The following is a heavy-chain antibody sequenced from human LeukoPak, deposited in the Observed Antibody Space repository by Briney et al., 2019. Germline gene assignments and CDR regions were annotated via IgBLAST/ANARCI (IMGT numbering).Heavy chain of an antibody. D-gene: IGHD6-19*01. V-gene: IGHV3-30-3*01. J-gene: IGHJ4*02. CDR3: ARDRGSSGWYDFDY. Sequence: GRSLRLSCAASGFTFSSYAMHWVRQAPGKGLEWVASISCDESNKYYADSVKGRFTVSRDNSKNTLYLQMNSLGAEDTAVYYCARDRGSSGWYDFDYWGQGTLVTVSS. CDR2: ISCDESNK. CDR1: GFTFSSYA.